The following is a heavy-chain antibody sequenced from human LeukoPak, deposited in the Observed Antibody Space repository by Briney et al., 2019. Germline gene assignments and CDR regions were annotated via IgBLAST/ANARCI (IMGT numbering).Heavy chain of an antibody. D-gene: IGHD3-3*01. Sequence: GTSLRLSCAASGFTLSRFGMSWVRQAPGKGLEWVSVIYSGGSTYYADSVMGRFTISRDNSKNTLYLQMNSLRAEDTAVYYCARGLDDFWSGYRYYYYYMDVWGKGTTVTVSS. J-gene: IGHJ6*03. V-gene: IGHV3-53*01. CDR3: ARGLDDFWSGYRYYYYYMDV. CDR2: IYSGGST. CDR1: GFTLSRFG.